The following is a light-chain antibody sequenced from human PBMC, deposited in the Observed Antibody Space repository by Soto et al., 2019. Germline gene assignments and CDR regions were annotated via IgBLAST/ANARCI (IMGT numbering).Light chain of an antibody. Sequence: DTPMTQSPSTLSAYVADRVTITCRASQSISGWLAWYQQMPGKAPMLLIYDASSLQSGVPSRFSGSGSGTEFTLTISRLQPDDFATYYCQHYNTNPRTFGQGTKVDIK. CDR2: DAS. CDR3: QHYNTNPRT. CDR1: QSISGW. V-gene: IGKV1-5*01. J-gene: IGKJ1*01.